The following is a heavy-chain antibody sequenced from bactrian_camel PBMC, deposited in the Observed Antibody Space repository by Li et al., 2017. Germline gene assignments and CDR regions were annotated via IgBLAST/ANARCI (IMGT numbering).Heavy chain of an antibody. J-gene: IGHJ6*01. CDR1: GFTLSSYR. D-gene: IGHD4*01. Sequence: HVQLVESGGGSVQAGGSLRLSCAASGFTLSSYRTYWVRQAPGKGLEWVASIKNTGAVTFYADLMEGRFTISRDNEQKMVYLEMNSLKSEDTALYYCATAYSDYARYTDFGYWGQGTQVTVS. CDR2: IKNTGAVT. V-gene: IGHV3S1*01. CDR3: ATAYSDYARYTDFGY.